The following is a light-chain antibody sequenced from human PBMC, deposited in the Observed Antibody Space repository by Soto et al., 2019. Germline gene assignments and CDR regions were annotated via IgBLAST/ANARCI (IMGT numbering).Light chain of an antibody. CDR2: DAS. V-gene: IGKV3-11*01. Sequence: ERVLTQSPATLSLFPGARATLSCRASQSISSNLAWYQQKPGQAPRLLIYDASNRATGIPARFSGSGSGTDFTLTISSLEPEDFAVYYCQQRSSWPPVTFGQGTRLEI. CDR1: QSISSN. J-gene: IGKJ5*01. CDR3: QQRSSWPPVT.